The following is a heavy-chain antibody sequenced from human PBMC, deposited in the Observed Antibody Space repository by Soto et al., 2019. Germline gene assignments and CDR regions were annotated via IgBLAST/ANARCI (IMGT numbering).Heavy chain of an antibody. J-gene: IGHJ6*02. CDR3: ARWRGRTIFDALDV. CDR1: GGTFSSYA. D-gene: IGHD3-3*01. CDR2: IIPIFGTA. V-gene: IGHV1-69*13. Sequence: ASVKVSCKASGGTFSSYAIRWVRQAPGQGLEWMGGIIPIFGTANYAQKFQGRVTITADESTSTAYMELSSLRSEDTAVYYCARWRGRTIFDALDVWGQGTPVTVYS.